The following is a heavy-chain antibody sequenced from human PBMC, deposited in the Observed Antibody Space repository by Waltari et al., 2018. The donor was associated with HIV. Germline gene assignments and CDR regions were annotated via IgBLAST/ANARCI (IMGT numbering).Heavy chain of an antibody. CDR3: ARADVVGVGEADLSL. V-gene: IGHV1-69*04. CDR2: LISFLEIA. Sequence: PGQGLEWMGRLISFLEIANYARQFQGRVTITADKSTNTAYMELSSLKSEDTAVYYCARADVVGVGEADLSLWGQGTLVTVSS. D-gene: IGHD1-26*01. J-gene: IGHJ4*02.